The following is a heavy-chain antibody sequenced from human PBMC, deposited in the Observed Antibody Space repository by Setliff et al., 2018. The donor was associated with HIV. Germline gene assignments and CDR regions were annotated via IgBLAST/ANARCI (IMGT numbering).Heavy chain of an antibody. CDR3: TRSLVVTAHLDY. D-gene: IGHD2-21*02. V-gene: IGHV4-34*01. CDR2: INHRGNT. Sequence: SETLSLTCAVYGGSFSGYYWNWIRQSPGKGLEWIGEINHRGNTNYNPSLKNRVTISVDTSKDQFSLKLNSVTAADTAVYYCTRSLVVTAHLDYWGQGTLVTVSS. J-gene: IGHJ4*02. CDR1: GGSFSGYY.